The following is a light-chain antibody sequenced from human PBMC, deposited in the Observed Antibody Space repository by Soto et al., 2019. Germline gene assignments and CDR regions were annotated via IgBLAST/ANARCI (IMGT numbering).Light chain of an antibody. CDR1: SSDVGGYNY. Sequence: QSVLTQPASVSGSPGQSITMSCTGTSSDVGGYNYVSWYQQHPGKAPKLMIYDVNNRPSGVSNRFSGSKSGNTASLTISGLQAEDEADYYCSSYTSSSTVVFGGGTKLTVL. CDR2: DVN. CDR3: SSYTSSSTVV. V-gene: IGLV2-14*01. J-gene: IGLJ2*01.